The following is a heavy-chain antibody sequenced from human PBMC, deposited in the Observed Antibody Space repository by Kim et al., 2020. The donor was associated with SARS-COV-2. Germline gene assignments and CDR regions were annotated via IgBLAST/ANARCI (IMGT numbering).Heavy chain of an antibody. D-gene: IGHD3-9*01. CDR1: GFTFSNYW. Sequence: GGSLRLSCEVSGFTFSNYWMHWVRQAPGKGLVWVSRVNGDESSRSYADSVEGRFTISRDNAKNTLFLQMNSLRAEDTAVYYCARGSYYGILTGSYSRGFFGYWGQGTLVTVSS. V-gene: IGHV3-74*01. J-gene: IGHJ4*02. CDR3: ARGSYYGILTGSYSRGFFGY. CDR2: VNGDESSR.